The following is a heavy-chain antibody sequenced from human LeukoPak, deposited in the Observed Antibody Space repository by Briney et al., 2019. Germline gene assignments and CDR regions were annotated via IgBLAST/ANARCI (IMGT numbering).Heavy chain of an antibody. CDR3: IADTPPWNPYGLDY. CDR1: VFTFSSAW. CDR2: IKTKVDGGTT. D-gene: IGHD1-1*01. V-gene: IGHV3-15*07. J-gene: IGHJ4*02. Sequence: GGSLRLSCAPSVFTFSSAWMHWVRHAPWKGLEWVGRIKTKVDGGTTAYGAPVKGRFTISRDDLENMLYLQMNSLKTEDTAVYYCIADTPPWNPYGLDYWGQGTLVTVSS.